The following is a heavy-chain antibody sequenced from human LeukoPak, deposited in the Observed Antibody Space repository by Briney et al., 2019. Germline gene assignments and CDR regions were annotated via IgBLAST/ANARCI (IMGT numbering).Heavy chain of an antibody. J-gene: IGHJ3*01. CDR1: GFSFRDHY. CDR3: GRVGDYFDNNGYSLDAVDA. V-gene: IGHV3-72*01. CDR2: IRTKPKSYTT. Sequence: GGTLRLSCGASGFSFRDHYMDWVREPPGKGLEWVGRIRTKPKSYTTDYAASVKGRFTISRDDSKNLLYLQMNSLKTEDTAVYYCGRVGDYFDNNGYSLDAVDAWGRGTMVTVSS. D-gene: IGHD3-22*01.